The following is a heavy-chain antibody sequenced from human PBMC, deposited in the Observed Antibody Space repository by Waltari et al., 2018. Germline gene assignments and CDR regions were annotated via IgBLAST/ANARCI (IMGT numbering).Heavy chain of an antibody. CDR1: GGSINLYS. V-gene: IGHV4-59*08. D-gene: IGHD6-19*01. CDR2: VYYTGNT. Sequence: QVQLQESGPGLVKPSETLSLTCTVSGGSINLYSWSWIRQPPGKGLEWIGYVYYTGNTIYNPSLESRVTLSADTSKNQVSLRLRSVTAADTAVYYCARGMSSVWYGPFDYWGQGTLVTVSS. J-gene: IGHJ4*02. CDR3: ARGMSSVWYGPFDY.